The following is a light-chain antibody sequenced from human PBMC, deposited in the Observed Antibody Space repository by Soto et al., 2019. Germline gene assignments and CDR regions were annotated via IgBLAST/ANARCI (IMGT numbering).Light chain of an antibody. Sequence: QSVLTQPPSASGTHGHRVTISCSGSSSNIGGYYVSWYQQLPGTAPKVLIYRNNQRPSGVPDRFSGSKSGTSASLAISGLRSDDEADYYCAAWDDSLSGYVFGTGTKVTVL. CDR2: RNN. CDR3: AAWDDSLSGYV. J-gene: IGLJ1*01. V-gene: IGLV1-47*01. CDR1: SSNIGGYY.